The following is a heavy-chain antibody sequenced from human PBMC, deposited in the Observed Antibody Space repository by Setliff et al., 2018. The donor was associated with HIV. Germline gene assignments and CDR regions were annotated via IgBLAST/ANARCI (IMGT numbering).Heavy chain of an antibody. CDR3: AREGRGARAEDAFDI. D-gene: IGHD1-26*01. J-gene: IGHJ3*02. V-gene: IGHV3-74*01. CDR2: ISSDGRRR. Sequence: PGGSLRLSCAASGFTFSTSWMHWVRQVPGKELVWVSRISSDGRRRDYADSVKGRFTISRDNAKNSLYLQMNSLRAEDTAVYYCAREGRGARAEDAFDIWGQGTMVTVSS. CDR1: GFTFSTSW.